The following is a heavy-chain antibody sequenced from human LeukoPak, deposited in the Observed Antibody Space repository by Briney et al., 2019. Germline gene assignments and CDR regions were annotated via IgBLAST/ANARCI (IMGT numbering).Heavy chain of an antibody. CDR2: ISHRGST. V-gene: IGHV4-59*08. D-gene: IGHD3-16*02. CDR3: ATVRGLGVITPYLDS. CDR1: GGSISSDH. Sequence: KPSETLSLTCTVSGGSISSDHWGWIRQPPGKGLEWIGCISHRGSTHYNPSLKNRVTISVDTSENHFSLRLSSVTAADTAVYYCATVRGLGVITPYLDSWGQGTLVTVSS. J-gene: IGHJ4*02.